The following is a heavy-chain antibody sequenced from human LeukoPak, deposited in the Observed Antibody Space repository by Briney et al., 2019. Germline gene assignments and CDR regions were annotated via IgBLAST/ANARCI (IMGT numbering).Heavy chain of an antibody. D-gene: IGHD1-26*01. CDR1: GGSISSGSYY. CDR3: ARAGAAHYYYYYMDV. CDR2: MSHSGST. J-gene: IGHJ6*03. Sequence: SETLSLTCTVSGGSISSGSYYWSWIRQPAGKGLEWIGSMSHSGSTNYNPSLKSRVTISVDTSKNQFSLKLSSVTAADTAVYYCARAGAAHYYYYYMDVWGKGTTVTVSS. V-gene: IGHV4-61*10.